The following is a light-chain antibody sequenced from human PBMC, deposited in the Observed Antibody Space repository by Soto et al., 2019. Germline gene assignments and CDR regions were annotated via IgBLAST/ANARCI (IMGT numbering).Light chain of an antibody. J-gene: IGLJ3*02. Sequence: QSVLTQPPSVSAAPGQKVTISCSGSGSNIGNNYVSWYQQLPGTAPKLLIYDNNKRPSGIPDRFSGSKSGTSATLGITGLQTGDEADYYCGTWDSRLSGGVFGGGTKLTVL. CDR2: DNN. CDR1: GSNIGNNY. V-gene: IGLV1-51*01. CDR3: GTWDSRLSGGV.